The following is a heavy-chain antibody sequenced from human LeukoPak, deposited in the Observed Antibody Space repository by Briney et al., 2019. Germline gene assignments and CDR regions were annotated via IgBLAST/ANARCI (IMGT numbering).Heavy chain of an antibody. D-gene: IGHD3-22*01. V-gene: IGHV4-31*11. CDR1: GGSFSGYY. CDR2: IYYSGST. J-gene: IGHJ4*02. CDR3: ARGRDYYDSSGLYDY. Sequence: SETLSLTCAVYGGSFSGYYWSWIRQHPGKGLEWIGYIYYSGSTYYNPSLKSRVTISVDTSKNQFSLKLSSVTAADTAVYYCARGRDYYDSSGLYDYWGQGTLVTVSS.